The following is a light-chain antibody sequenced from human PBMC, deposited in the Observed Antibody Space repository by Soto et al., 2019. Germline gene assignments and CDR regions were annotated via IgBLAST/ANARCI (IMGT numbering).Light chain of an antibody. Sequence: QSVLTQPPSASGTPGQRITISCSGSSSNIGSKYVHCYHHLPGTAPKLLIDSNNQRPSGVPDRFSGSKSGTSASLAISGLRSEDEADYYCASWDDSLTGYVFGTANKVTV. CDR1: SSNIGSKY. V-gene: IGLV1-47*02. CDR3: ASWDDSLTGYV. CDR2: SNN. J-gene: IGLJ1*01.